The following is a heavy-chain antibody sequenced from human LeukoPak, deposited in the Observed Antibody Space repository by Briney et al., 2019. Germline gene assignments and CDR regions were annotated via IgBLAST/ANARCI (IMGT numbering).Heavy chain of an antibody. CDR2: ISSGSTYI. D-gene: IGHD1-26*01. J-gene: IGHJ3*02. CDR1: GFTFSSYS. CDR3: ARGGSYLSAFDI. Sequence: GGSLRLSCAASGFTFSSYSMNWVRQAPGKGLEWVSSISSGSTYIYYADSVKGRFTISRDNSKNTPYLQMNSLRAEDTAVYYCARGGSYLSAFDIWGQGTMVTVSS. V-gene: IGHV3-21*04.